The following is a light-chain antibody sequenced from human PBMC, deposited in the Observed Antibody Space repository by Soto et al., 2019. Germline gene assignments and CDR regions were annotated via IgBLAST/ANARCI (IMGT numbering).Light chain of an antibody. CDR2: WES. J-gene: IGKJ4*01. V-gene: IGKV4-1*01. Sequence: DIVMTQSPDSLAVSLGERATVNCKSSQSVLYTSNNKNYLAWYQQRPRQPPKLLIYWESARESGVPDRLSGSGSGTDFTLALCSLPAEDVAVYYCQQYDSIPFTFGGGNHVEIK. CDR3: QQYDSIPFT. CDR1: QSVLYTSNNKNY.